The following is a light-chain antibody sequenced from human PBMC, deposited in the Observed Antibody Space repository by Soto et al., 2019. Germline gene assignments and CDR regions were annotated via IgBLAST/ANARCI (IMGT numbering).Light chain of an antibody. CDR1: SSNIGSNY. V-gene: IGLV1-47*01. Sequence: QSVLTQPPSASGTPGRRVTISCSGSSSNIGSNYVYWYQQFPGTAPKLLIHKNNQRPSGVPDRFSGSKSGTSASLAISGLRSEDEADYYCAAWDDSLSAVVFGGGTKLTVL. CDR3: AAWDDSLSAVV. CDR2: KNN. J-gene: IGLJ2*01.